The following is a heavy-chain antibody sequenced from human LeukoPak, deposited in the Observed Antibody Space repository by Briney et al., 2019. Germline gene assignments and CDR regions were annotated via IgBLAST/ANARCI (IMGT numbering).Heavy chain of an antibody. J-gene: IGHJ4*02. V-gene: IGHV3-30*18. D-gene: IGHD6-13*01. CDR1: GFTFSSYG. Sequence: PGRSLRLSCAASGFTFSSYGMHWVRQAPGKGLEWVAVISYDGSNKYYAGSVKGRFTISRDNSKNTLYLQMNSLRAEDTAVYYCAKGSRQAAAGRNEPLDYWGQGTLVTVSS. CDR2: ISYDGSNK. CDR3: AKGSRQAAAGRNEPLDY.